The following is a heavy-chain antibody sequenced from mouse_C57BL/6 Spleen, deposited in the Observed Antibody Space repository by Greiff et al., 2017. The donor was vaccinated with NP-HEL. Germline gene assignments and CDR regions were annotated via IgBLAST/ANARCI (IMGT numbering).Heavy chain of an antibody. V-gene: IGHV1-52*01. CDR1: GYTFTSYW. J-gene: IGHJ2*01. CDR3: ASSLDSSGDY. CDR2: IDPSDSET. Sequence: QVQLQQSGAELVRPGSSVKLSCKASGYTFTSYWMHWVKQRPIQGLEWIGNIDPSDSETHYNQKFKDKATLTVDKSSSTAYMQLSSLTSEDSAVYYCASSLDSSGDYWGQGTTLTVSS. D-gene: IGHD3-2*02.